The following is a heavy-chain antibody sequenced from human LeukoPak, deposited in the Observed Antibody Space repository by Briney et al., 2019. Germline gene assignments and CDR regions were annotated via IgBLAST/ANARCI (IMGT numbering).Heavy chain of an antibody. CDR3: AKEVAEAGPDY. CDR2: ISWNSGSI. Sequence: PGGSLRHSCAASGFTFDDYAMHWVRQAPGKGLEWVSGISWNSGSIGYADSVKGRFTISRDNAKNSLYLQMNSLRAEDTALYYCAKEVAEAGPDYWGKGTLVTVS. V-gene: IGHV3-9*01. CDR1: GFTFDDYA. J-gene: IGHJ4*02. D-gene: IGHD6-13*01.